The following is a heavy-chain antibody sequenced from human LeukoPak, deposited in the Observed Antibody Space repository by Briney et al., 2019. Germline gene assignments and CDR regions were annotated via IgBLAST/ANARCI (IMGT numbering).Heavy chain of an antibody. CDR1: GFTFSSYW. Sequence: PGGSLRLSCAASGFTFSSYWMSWVRQAPGKGLEWVANIKQDGSEKYYVDSVKGRFTISRDNAKNSLYLQMNSLRAEDTAVYYCARDSRQLTPIGDYWGQRTLVTVSS. V-gene: IGHV3-7*01. CDR3: ARDSRQLTPIGDY. CDR2: IKQDGSEK. D-gene: IGHD2-2*01. J-gene: IGHJ4*02.